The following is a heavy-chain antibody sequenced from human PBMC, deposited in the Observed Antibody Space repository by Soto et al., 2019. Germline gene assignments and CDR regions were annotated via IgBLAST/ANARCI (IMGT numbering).Heavy chain of an antibody. CDR3: ARVKTDYSNPRGPFFFYGMDV. CDR1: EFTFSSYA. J-gene: IGHJ6*02. V-gene: IGHV3-30-3*01. CDR2: ISYDGGHK. D-gene: IGHD4-4*01. Sequence: QVQLVESGGGVVHPERSLRLSGSASEFTFSSYAMHWVRQAPGKGLEGVAGISYDGGHKFYGDSVRGRFTISRDSSKTTVFLQMNSLRPEDTAAYYCARVKTDYSNPRGPFFFYGMDVWGQGTTVTVSS.